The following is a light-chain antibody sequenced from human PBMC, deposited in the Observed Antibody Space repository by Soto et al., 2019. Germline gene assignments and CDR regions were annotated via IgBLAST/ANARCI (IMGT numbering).Light chain of an antibody. V-gene: IGKV1-5*01. CDR3: QQYETFSGT. J-gene: IGKJ1*01. CDR1: QSVSGW. CDR2: DAS. Sequence: DIQMTQSPSTLSASVGDTVNINCRASQSVSGWLAWYQQKPGEAPKLLIYDASALPRVVPSRFSGSGSGTKFTLTIASLQPDDFATYYCQQYETFSGTFGPGTKVDIK.